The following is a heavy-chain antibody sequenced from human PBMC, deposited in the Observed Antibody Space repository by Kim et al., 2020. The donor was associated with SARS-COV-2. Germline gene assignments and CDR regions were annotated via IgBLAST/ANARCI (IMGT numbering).Heavy chain of an antibody. V-gene: IGHV3-11*06. J-gene: IGHJ4*02. CDR3: ARSRSGTYIGISY. Sequence: AESVKGRFTISRDNAKNPLYLQMNSLRAEDTAVYYCARSRSGTYIGISYWGQGTLVTVSS. D-gene: IGHD3-10*01.